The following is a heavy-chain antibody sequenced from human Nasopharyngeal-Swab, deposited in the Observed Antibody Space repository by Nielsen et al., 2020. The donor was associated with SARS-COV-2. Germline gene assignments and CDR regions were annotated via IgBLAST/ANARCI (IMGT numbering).Heavy chain of an antibody. Sequence: VRQAPGKGLEWVSAISGSGGSTYYADSVKGRFTISRDNSKNTLYLQMNSLRAEDTAVYYCAKLSPYYYGSGGSHDAFDIWGQGTMVTVSS. CDR3: AKLSPYYYGSGGSHDAFDI. J-gene: IGHJ3*02. V-gene: IGHV3-23*01. CDR2: ISGSGGST. D-gene: IGHD3-10*01.